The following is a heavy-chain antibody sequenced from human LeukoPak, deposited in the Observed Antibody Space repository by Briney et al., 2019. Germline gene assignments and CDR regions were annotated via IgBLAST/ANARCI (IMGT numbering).Heavy chain of an antibody. D-gene: IGHD1-7*01. CDR1: GGTFSSYA. CDR2: IIPIFGTA. V-gene: IGHV1-69*13. J-gene: IGHJ4*02. Sequence: ASVKVSCKASGGTFSSYAISWVRQAPGQGLEWMGGIIPIFGTANYAQKFQGRVTITADESTSTAYMELSSLRSEDTAVYYCAKRDNWNYLPIVYWGQGTLVTVSS. CDR3: AKRDNWNYLPIVY.